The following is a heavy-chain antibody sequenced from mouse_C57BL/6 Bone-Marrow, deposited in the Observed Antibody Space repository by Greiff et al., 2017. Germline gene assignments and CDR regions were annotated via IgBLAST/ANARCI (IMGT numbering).Heavy chain of an antibody. CDR3: ARGDYYYGSSSYYYAMDY. J-gene: IGHJ4*01. Sequence: LEESGAELARPGASVKLSCKASGYTFTSYGISWVKQRTGQGLEWIGEIYPRSGNTYYNEKFKGKATLTADKSSSTAYMELRSLTSEDSAVYFCARGDYYYGSSSYYYAMDYWGQGTSVTVSS. V-gene: IGHV1-81*01. CDR2: IYPRSGNT. D-gene: IGHD1-1*01. CDR1: GYTFTSYG.